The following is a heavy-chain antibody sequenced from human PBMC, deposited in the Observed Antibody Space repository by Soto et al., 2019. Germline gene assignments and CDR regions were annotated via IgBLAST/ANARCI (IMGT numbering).Heavy chain of an antibody. Sequence: PGGSLRLSCAASGFIFSSFGMHWVRQAPGKGLEWVAVILYDGRNKYYADSVKGRFTISRDNSKNTLYLQMNSLRAEDTAVYYCAKDEHLFDSSGFPGFWGQGTLVTVSS. V-gene: IGHV3-33*06. CDR2: ILYDGRNK. J-gene: IGHJ4*02. D-gene: IGHD3-22*01. CDR1: GFIFSSFG. CDR3: AKDEHLFDSSGFPGF.